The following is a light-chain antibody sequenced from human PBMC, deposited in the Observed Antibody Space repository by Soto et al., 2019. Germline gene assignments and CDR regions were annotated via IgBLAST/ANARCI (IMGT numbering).Light chain of an antibody. V-gene: IGLV2-23*02. Sequence: QSALTQPASVSGSPGQSITISCTGTSSEVGYYNLVSWYQHHPGKAPKPIIYEVNKRPSGVSNRFSGSKSGNTASLTISGLQAEDEADYHCCSYAGSSTYVFGTGTKVTV. CDR3: CSYAGSSTYV. CDR2: EVN. CDR1: SSEVGYYNL. J-gene: IGLJ1*01.